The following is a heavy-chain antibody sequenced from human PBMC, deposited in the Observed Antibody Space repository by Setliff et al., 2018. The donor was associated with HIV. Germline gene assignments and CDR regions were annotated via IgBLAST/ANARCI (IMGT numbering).Heavy chain of an antibody. CDR2: INPNSGGT. CDR1: GYTFTGYY. D-gene: IGHD6-19*01. V-gene: IGHV1-2*06. CDR3: ARDRWVWGGSDSGYYYYFMDV. J-gene: IGHJ6*03. Sequence: ASVKVSCKASGYTFTGYYMHWVRQAPGQGLEWMGRINPNSGGTNYAQKFQGRVTMTRDTSISTAYMELSRLRSDDTAVYYCARDRWVWGGSDSGYYYYFMDVWGKGTTVTVSS.